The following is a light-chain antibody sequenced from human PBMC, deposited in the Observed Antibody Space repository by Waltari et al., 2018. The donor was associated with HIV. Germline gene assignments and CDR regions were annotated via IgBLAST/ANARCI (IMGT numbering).Light chain of an antibody. CDR3: QQYGSSPKT. V-gene: IGKV3-20*01. Sequence: AFTQYPGTLYFSPGERATLSCRASQSVSFSYLSWYQQKPGQAPRLLIYGASSRATGIPDRFSGSGSGTDFTLTISRLEPEDIAVYYCQQYGSSPKTFGQGTKVEIK. CDR2: GAS. J-gene: IGKJ1*01. CDR1: QSVSFSY.